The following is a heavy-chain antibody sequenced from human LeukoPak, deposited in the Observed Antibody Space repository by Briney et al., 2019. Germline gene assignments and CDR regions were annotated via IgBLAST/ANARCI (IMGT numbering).Heavy chain of an antibody. CDR2: INPNSGGT. V-gene: IGHV1-2*02. J-gene: IGHJ4*02. D-gene: IGHD3-22*01. CDR3: ARDERYDSSGYPFDF. CDR1: GYTFTGYF. Sequence: ASVKVSCKASGYTFTGYFIHWVRQAPGQGLEWMGWINPNSGGTNYAQKFQGRVTMTRDTSIITAYMELSRLSSDDTAVYYCARDERYDSSGYPFDFWGQGTLATVSS.